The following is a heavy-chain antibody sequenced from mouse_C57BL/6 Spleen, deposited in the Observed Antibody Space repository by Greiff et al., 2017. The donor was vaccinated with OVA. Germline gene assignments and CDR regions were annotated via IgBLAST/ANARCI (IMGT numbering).Heavy chain of an antibody. D-gene: IGHD1-1*01. V-gene: IGHV1-69*01. CDR3: ARNYGSSYGFAY. CDR1: GYTFTSYW. CDR2: IDPSDSYT. Sequence: QVQLQQPGAELVMPGASVKLSCKASGYTFTSYWMHWVKQRPGQGLEWIGEIDPSDSYTNYNQKFKGKSTLTVDKSSSTAYMQLSSLTSEDSAVDYCARNYGSSYGFAYWGQGTLVTVSA. J-gene: IGHJ3*01.